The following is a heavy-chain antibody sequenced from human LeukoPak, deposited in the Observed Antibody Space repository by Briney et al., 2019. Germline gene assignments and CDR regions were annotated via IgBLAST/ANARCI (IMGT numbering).Heavy chain of an antibody. Sequence: GGSLRLSCAASGFTFADYGMSWVRQAPGKGLEWVSGINWNGGSTGYADSVKGRFTISRDNAKNSLYLQMNSLRAEDTALYYCARQYYDSSGLWPYAFDIWGQGTMVTVSS. V-gene: IGHV3-20*04. D-gene: IGHD3-22*01. CDR2: INWNGGST. CDR3: ARQYYDSSGLWPYAFDI. CDR1: GFTFADYG. J-gene: IGHJ3*02.